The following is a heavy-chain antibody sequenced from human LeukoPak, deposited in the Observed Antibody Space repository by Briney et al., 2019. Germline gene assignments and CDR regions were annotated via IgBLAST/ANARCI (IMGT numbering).Heavy chain of an antibody. CDR2: IKSITAGKTT. J-gene: IGHJ2*01. CDR1: GFTFSNAW. CDR3: STDNTYYDFWSGYYVCYFDL. V-gene: IGHV3-15*01. Sequence: GGSLRLSCAAAGFTFSNAWMSWVRQAPGKGLEWVGRIKSITAGKTTDYAARVKTRSTISRDDSKNTLYLQMNSLKTEDTAVYYCSTDNTYYDFWSGYYVCYFDLWGRGTLVTVSS. D-gene: IGHD3-3*01.